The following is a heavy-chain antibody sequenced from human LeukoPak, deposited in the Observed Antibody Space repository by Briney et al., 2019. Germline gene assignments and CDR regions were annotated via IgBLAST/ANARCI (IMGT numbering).Heavy chain of an antibody. V-gene: IGHV4-59*08. Sequence: SETLSLTCTVSGGSISSYYWSWIRQPPGKGLEWIGYIYYSGSTNYNPSLESRVTISVDTSKNQFSLKLSSVTAADTAVYYCARHAGLLAFDIWGQGTMVTVSS. CDR2: IYYSGST. D-gene: IGHD2/OR15-2a*01. CDR3: ARHAGLLAFDI. CDR1: GGSISSYY. J-gene: IGHJ3*02.